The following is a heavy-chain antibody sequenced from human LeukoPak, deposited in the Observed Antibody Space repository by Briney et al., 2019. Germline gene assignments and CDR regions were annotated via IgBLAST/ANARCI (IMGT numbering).Heavy chain of an antibody. V-gene: IGHV3-11*01. J-gene: IGHJ4*01. D-gene: IGHD4-23*01. CDR1: GSPFSDFY. CDR2: ISSSGDII. Sequence: GGSLRLSCAVSGSPFSDFYMSWIRQAPGRGLEWVSYISSSGDIIYYADSLKGRFTISRDNAKNSLYLQMNSLRVEDTAVYYCTRDRWGKYYFDYWGRGILVTVSS. CDR3: TRDRWGKYYFDY.